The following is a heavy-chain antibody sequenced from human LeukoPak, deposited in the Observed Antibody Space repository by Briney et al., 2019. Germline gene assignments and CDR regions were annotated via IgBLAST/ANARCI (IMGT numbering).Heavy chain of an antibody. CDR3: ARGGDSSGYYRFDP. CDR2: INPGDGST. V-gene: IGHV1-2*02. J-gene: IGHJ5*02. CDR1: GYTFSLYY. Sequence: GASVKVSCKASGYTFSLYYLHWVRQAPGQGPEWMGMINPGDGSTTYRQKFQGRVTMTRDTSISTAYMELSRLRSDDTAVYYCARGGDSSGYYRFDPWGQGTLVTVSS. D-gene: IGHD3-22*01.